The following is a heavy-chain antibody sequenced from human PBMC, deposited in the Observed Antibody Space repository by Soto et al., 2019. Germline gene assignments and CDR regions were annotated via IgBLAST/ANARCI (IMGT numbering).Heavy chain of an antibody. CDR3: GRARSCTYGQGYGRDD. Sequence: EVTLRLSCAASGCTLSSYRMNWVRQAPGKGLEWVSYINSSSEYTYYADSVKGRFTISRDDAKNSLSLQMNSLRAEDTAVYYCGRARSCTYGQGYGRDDWGYGTTITVSS. CDR1: GCTLSSYR. CDR2: INSSSEYT. D-gene: IGHD3-10*01. V-gene: IGHV3-21*05. J-gene: IGHJ6*01.